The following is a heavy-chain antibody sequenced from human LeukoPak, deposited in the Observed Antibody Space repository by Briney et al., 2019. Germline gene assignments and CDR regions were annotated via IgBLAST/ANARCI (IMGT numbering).Heavy chain of an antibody. CDR3: ARGVYGSGTYYNLPLDY. V-gene: IGHV1-18*01. CDR1: GYTFSSYG. Sequence: GASVKVSCKASGYTFSSYGISWVRQAPGQGLEWMGWISAYNGNTNYAQKLQGRVTMTTDTSTSTAYMELRSLRSDDTAVYYCARGVYGSGTYYNLPLDYWGQGTLVTVSS. CDR2: ISAYNGNT. J-gene: IGHJ4*02. D-gene: IGHD3-10*01.